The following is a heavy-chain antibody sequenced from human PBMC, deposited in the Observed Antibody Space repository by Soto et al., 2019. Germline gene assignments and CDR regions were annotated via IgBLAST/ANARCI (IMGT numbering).Heavy chain of an antibody. Sequence: QVQLQESGPGLVKPSQTLSLTCTVSGGSISSGGYYWSWIRQHPGKGLEWIGYIYYSGSTYYNPSLKSRVTISVDTSKNQFSLKLSSVTAADTAVYYCAREGAGVPAHIYYYYYYMDVWGKGTTVTVSS. CDR2: IYYSGST. V-gene: IGHV4-31*03. CDR3: AREGAGVPAHIYYYYYYMDV. D-gene: IGHD2-2*01. CDR1: GGSISSGGYY. J-gene: IGHJ6*03.